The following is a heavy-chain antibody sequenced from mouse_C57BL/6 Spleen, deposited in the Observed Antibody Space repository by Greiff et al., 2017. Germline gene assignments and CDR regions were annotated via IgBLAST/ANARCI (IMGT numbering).Heavy chain of an antibody. CDR3: ARGGLGTGYFDV. CDR1: GYAFSSSW. V-gene: IGHV1-82*01. Sequence: QVQLQQSGPELVKPGASVKISCKASGYAFSSSWMNWVKQRPGKGLEWIGRIYPGDGDTNYNGKFKGKATLTADKSSSTAYMQLSSLTSEDSAVYFCARGGLGTGYFDVWGTGTTVTVSS. J-gene: IGHJ1*03. D-gene: IGHD4-1*01. CDR2: IYPGDGDT.